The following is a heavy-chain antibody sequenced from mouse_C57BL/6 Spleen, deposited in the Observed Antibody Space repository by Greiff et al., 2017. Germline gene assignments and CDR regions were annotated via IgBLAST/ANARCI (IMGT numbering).Heavy chain of an antibody. CDR1: GYTFTDYY. Sequence: VQLQQSGPELVKPGASVKISCKASGYTFTDYYMNWVKQSHGKSLEWIGDINPNNGGTSYNQKFKGKATLTVDKSSSTAYMELRSLTSEDSAVYYCARAYYSNGYWYFDVWGTGTTVTVSS. J-gene: IGHJ1*03. CDR3: ARAYYSNGYWYFDV. CDR2: INPNNGGT. V-gene: IGHV1-26*01. D-gene: IGHD2-5*01.